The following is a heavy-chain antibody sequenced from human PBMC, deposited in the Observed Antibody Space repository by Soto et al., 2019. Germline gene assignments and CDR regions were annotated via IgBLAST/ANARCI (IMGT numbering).Heavy chain of an antibody. CDR2: IIPMFGTA. CDR1: GGTFSSYA. Sequence: VKVSCKASGGTFSSYAISWVRQAPGQGLEWMGGIIPMFGTANYAQKFQRRVKITAYKSTSTAYMELSSLRSEDTAVYYCARAQGGHSSRGPGHWGQGPLVTVS. J-gene: IGHJ1*01. CDR3: ARAQGGHSSRGPGH. D-gene: IGHD6-13*01. V-gene: IGHV1-69*06.